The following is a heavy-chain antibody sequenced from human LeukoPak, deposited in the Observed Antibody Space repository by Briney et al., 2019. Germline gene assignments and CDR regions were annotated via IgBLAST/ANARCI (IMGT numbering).Heavy chain of an antibody. CDR3: ARGGGDRGYYMDV. Sequence: SETLSLTCAVYGGSFSDYYWSWIRQPPGKGLEWNGEINHSGSTNYNPSLKSRVTISVDTSKNQFSLKLSSVTAADTAVYYCARGGGDRGYYMDVWDKGTTVTVSS. J-gene: IGHJ6*03. CDR2: INHSGST. CDR1: GGSFSDYY. V-gene: IGHV4-34*01. D-gene: IGHD3-10*01.